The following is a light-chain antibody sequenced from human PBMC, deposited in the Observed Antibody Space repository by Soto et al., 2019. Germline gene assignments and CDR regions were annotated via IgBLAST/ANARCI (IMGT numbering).Light chain of an antibody. Sequence: QSVLTQPRSVSGSPGQSVAISCTGTIDDVGYYNYVSWYQHHPGKAPKLIIYDVTKQPSGVPDRFSGSRSGNTASLTISGLQAEDEAFYYCRSSAGTNTYVLFGGGTKLTVL. CDR2: DVT. J-gene: IGLJ2*01. V-gene: IGLV2-11*01. CDR3: RSSAGTNTYVL. CDR1: IDDVGYYNY.